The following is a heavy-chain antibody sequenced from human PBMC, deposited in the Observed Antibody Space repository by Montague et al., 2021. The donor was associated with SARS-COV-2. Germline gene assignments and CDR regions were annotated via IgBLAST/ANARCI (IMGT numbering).Heavy chain of an antibody. D-gene: IGHD3-16*01. Sequence: TLSLTCTVSGGSISSGSYYWSWIRQPAGKGLEWIGRIYTSGSTNYNPSLKSRVTISVDTSKNQFSLRLGSVTAADTAVYYCARVGVGTLFWGVIPAYYCYGMDVWGQGTTVTVSS. V-gene: IGHV4-61*02. CDR3: ARVGVGTLFWGVIPAYYCYGMDV. J-gene: IGHJ6*02. CDR1: GGSISSGSYY. CDR2: IYTSGST.